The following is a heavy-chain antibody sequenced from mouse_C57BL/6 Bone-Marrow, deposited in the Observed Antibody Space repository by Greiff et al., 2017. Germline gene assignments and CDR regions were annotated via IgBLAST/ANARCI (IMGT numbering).Heavy chain of an antibody. CDR1: GYTFTSYT. D-gene: IGHD1-1*01. J-gene: IGHJ2*01. CDR3: ARSENYYGSSYYFDY. V-gene: IGHV1-4*01. Sequence: VQLQQSGAELARPGASVKMSCKASGYTFTSYTMHWVKQRPGQGLEWIGYINPSSGYTKYNQKFKDKAKLTADKSSSTAYMQLSSLTSEDSAVYYCARSENYYGSSYYFDYWGQGTTLTVSS. CDR2: INPSSGYT.